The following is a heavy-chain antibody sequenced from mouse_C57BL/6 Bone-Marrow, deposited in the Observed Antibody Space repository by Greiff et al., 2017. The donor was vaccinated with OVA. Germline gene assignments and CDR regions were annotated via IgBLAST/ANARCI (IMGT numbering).Heavy chain of an antibody. CDR1: GYTFTSYW. Sequence: QVQLQQPGAELVKPGASVKLSCKASGYTFTSYWMQWVKQRPGQGLEWVGEIDPSDSYTNYNQKFKGKATLTVDTSSRTAYMQLSSLTSEDSAVYYFYSFWFAYWGQGTLVTVSA. J-gene: IGHJ3*01. CDR3: YSFWFAY. D-gene: IGHD3-1*01. V-gene: IGHV1-50*01. CDR2: IDPSDSYT.